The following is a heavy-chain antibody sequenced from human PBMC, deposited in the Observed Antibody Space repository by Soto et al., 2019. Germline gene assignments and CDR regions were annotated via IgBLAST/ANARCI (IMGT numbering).Heavy chain of an antibody. J-gene: IGHJ6*02. D-gene: IGHD3-10*01. V-gene: IGHV5-10-1*01. CDR1: GYSFTSYW. CDR2: IDPSDSYT. CDR3: ARPLSRGGYYYYYGMDV. Sequence: GESLKISCKGSGYSFTSYWISWVRQMPGKGLEWMGRIDPSDSYTNYRPSFQGHVTISADKSISTAYLQWSSLKASDTAMYYCARPLSRGGYYYYYGMDVSGQGTTVTVSS.